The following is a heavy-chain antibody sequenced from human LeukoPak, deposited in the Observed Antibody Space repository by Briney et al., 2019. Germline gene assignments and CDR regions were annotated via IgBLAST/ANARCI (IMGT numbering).Heavy chain of an antibody. CDR3: AREGSSGWYYFDY. CDR1: GYTFTGYD. J-gene: IGHJ4*02. CDR2: INPNSGGT. Sequence: ASVKVSCKASGYTFTGYDMHWVRQAPGQGLEWMGWINPNSGGTNYAQKFQGRVTMIRDTSISTAYMELSRLRSDDTAVYYCAREGSSGWYYFDYWGGGALVGVCS. V-gene: IGHV1-2*02. D-gene: IGHD6-19*01.